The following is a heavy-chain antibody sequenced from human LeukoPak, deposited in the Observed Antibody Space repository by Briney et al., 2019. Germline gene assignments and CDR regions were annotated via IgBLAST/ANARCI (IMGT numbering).Heavy chain of an antibody. CDR3: AKTTTGYSSGRFPGRPVDY. D-gene: IGHD6-19*01. Sequence: PGGSLRLSCAASGFTFSSYAMYWVRQAPGKELEWVSGIFGSGGSTHYADSVKGRFTISRDNSKNTVYLQMNSLRAEDTAVYYCAKTTTGYSSGRFPGRPVDYWGQGTLVTVSS. CDR2: IFGSGGST. V-gene: IGHV3-23*01. J-gene: IGHJ4*02. CDR1: GFTFSSYA.